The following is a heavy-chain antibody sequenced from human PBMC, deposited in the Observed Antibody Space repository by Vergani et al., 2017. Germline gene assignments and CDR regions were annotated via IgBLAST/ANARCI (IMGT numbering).Heavy chain of an antibody. CDR1: GFSLSTSGVG. J-gene: IGHJ4*02. D-gene: IGHD2-21*02. V-gene: IGHV2-5*02. CDR3: ARLAYCGGDCYFLDY. Sequence: QITLKESGPTLVKPTQTLTLTCTFSGFSLSTSGVGVGWIRQPPGKALEWLALIYWDDDKRYSPSLKSRLTITKDTSKSQVVLTMTNMDPVDTATYYCARLAYCGGDCYFLDYWGQGTLVTVSS. CDR2: IYWDDDK.